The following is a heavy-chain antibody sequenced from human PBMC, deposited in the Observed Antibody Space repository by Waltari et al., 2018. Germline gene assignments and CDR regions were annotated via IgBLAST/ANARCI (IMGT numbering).Heavy chain of an antibody. Sequence: EVQLVESGGGLVQPGGSLRVSCTASGFTFSSYWMHWVRQVPGKGLVWVSRINSDGSGTSYADSAKDRFTISRDNAKNTLFLQMNSLRGEDTAVYYCASGNSHAFDLWGQGTMVTVSS. J-gene: IGHJ3*01. CDR2: INSDGSGT. CDR3: ASGNSHAFDL. V-gene: IGHV3-74*01. CDR1: GFTFSSYW. D-gene: IGHD1-7*01.